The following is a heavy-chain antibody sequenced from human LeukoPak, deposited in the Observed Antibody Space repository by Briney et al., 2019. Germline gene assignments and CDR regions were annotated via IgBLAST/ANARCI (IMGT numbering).Heavy chain of an antibody. D-gene: IGHD3-22*01. V-gene: IGHV3-23*01. Sequence: GGSLRLSCAASGFTFSNFAMSWAPQAQGQGREWVSALSGSGGSTYYAHSVRGRFTISRDNSKNTLYLQMNSLRAEDTAVYYCAKDLHYYDRIGYGFIHYWGRGTLVTVSS. J-gene: IGHJ4*02. CDR3: AKDLHYYDRIGYGFIHY. CDR2: LSGSGGST. CDR1: GFTFSNFA.